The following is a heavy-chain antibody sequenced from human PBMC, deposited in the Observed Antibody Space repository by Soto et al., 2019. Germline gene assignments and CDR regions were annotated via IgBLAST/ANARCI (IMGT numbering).Heavy chain of an antibody. CDR2: ISGYNGNT. Sequence: ASVKVSCKASGYTFTKYGISWVRQAPGQGLEWMGWISGYNGNTNYAQKYQGRITMTIDTSTTTAYMELGSLTSDDTAVYYCPKNGQLPYYYCGMDVWGQGTTVTVSS. CDR1: GYTFTKYG. V-gene: IGHV1-18*01. J-gene: IGHJ6*02. CDR3: PKNGQLPYYYCGMDV. D-gene: IGHD1-26*01.